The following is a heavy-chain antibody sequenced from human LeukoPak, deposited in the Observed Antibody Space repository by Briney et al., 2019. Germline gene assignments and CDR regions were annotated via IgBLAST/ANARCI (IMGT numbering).Heavy chain of an antibody. CDR2: IYYSGST. J-gene: IGHJ5*02. Sequence: SETLSLTCTVSGGSIRGYYWNWIRQSPGKGLEWIGYIYYSGSTNYNPSLKSRVTISVDTSKNQFSLKLSSVTAADTAVYYCARDGRGGYDADWFDPWGQGTLVTVSS. V-gene: IGHV4-59*01. D-gene: IGHD5-12*01. CDR1: GGSIRGYY. CDR3: ARDGRGGYDADWFDP.